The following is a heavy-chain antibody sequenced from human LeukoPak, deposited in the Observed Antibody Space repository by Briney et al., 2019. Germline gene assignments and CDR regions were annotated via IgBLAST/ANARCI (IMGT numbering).Heavy chain of an antibody. V-gene: IGHV3-48*01. CDR1: GFIFGSRW. D-gene: IGHD7-27*01. Sequence: GGSLRLSCAASGFIFGSRWMSWVRQAPGRGLEWLSFINTKSKSIYYADSVKGRFTISRDNAKNSLYLQMNSLRAEDTALYYCVRDQNWAFDYWGQGTLVTVPS. CDR2: INTKSKSI. CDR3: VRDQNWAFDY. J-gene: IGHJ4*02.